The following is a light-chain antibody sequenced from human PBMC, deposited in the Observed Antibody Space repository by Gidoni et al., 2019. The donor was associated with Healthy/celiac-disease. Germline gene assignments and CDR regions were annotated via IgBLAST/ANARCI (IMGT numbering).Light chain of an antibody. CDR1: SSNIGSNY. Sequence: QSVLTQPPSPSVTPAQTVTISCSGSSSNIGSNYVYWYQQLPGTAPKLLIYRNNQRPSGVPDRFSGSKSGTSASLAISGLRSEDEADYYCAAWDDSLSGRVFGGGTKLTVL. V-gene: IGLV1-47*01. CDR3: AAWDDSLSGRV. CDR2: RNN. J-gene: IGLJ3*02.